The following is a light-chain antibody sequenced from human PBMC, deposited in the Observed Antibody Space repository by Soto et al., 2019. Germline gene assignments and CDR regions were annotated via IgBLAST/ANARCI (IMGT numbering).Light chain of an antibody. V-gene: IGKV3D-15*01. Sequence: EIVMTQSPATLSVSPGERATLSCRASQSVSSNLAWYQQKPGQAPRLLISGASSRATGIPARFSGSGSGTEFNLTISSLQSEDFAVYYCQQYESSPRTFGQGTKVDIK. J-gene: IGKJ1*01. CDR3: QQYESSPRT. CDR2: GAS. CDR1: QSVSSN.